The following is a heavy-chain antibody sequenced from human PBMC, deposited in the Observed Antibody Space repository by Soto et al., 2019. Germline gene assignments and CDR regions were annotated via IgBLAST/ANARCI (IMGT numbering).Heavy chain of an antibody. Sequence: SETLSLTCTVPGYSISSGSYWAWIRQPPGKGPEWIASIYHRGTTFYNPSLKSRITISVDTSNNQFSLKLTSVTAADTAVYYCARVHVMVVAGSTFDYWGHGTLVTVSS. CDR1: GYSISSGSY. D-gene: IGHD6-19*01. CDR2: IYHRGTT. CDR3: ARVHVMVVAGSTFDY. J-gene: IGHJ4*01. V-gene: IGHV4-38-2*02.